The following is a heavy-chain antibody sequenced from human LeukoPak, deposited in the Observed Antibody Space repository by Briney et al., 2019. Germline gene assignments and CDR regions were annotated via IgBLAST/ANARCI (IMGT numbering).Heavy chain of an antibody. CDR3: ARERWGYRYGYGTYYFDY. CDR1: GGSISSYY. D-gene: IGHD5-18*01. CDR2: IYTSGST. J-gene: IGHJ4*02. Sequence: SETLSLTCTASGGSISSYYWSWIRQPAGKGLEWIGRIYTSGSTNYNPSLKSRVTMSVDTSKNQFSLKLSSVTAADTAVYYCARERWGYRYGYGTYYFDYWGQGTLVSVSS. V-gene: IGHV4-4*07.